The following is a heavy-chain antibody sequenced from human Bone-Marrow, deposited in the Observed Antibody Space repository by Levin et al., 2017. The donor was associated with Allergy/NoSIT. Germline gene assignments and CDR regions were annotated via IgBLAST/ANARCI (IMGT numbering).Heavy chain of an antibody. CDR3: ASRGPDSSGYYYDY. J-gene: IGHJ4*02. CDR2: IDSGGAYT. D-gene: IGHD3-22*01. CDR1: GFTFVDYY. V-gene: IGHV3-11*03. Sequence: GGSLRLSCVGSGFTFVDYYIHCILHAPLKGLEWVSYIDSGGAYTNYADSVKGRFTISRDNAKNSVYLQMNSLRAEDTAVYYCASRGPDSSGYYYDYWGRGMLVTVSS.